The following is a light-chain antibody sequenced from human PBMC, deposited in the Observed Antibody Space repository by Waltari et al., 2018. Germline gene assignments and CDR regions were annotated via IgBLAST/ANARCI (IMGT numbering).Light chain of an antibody. V-gene: IGLV2-11*01. Sequence: QSALTQPPSVSGSPEQSVTISCTGSTSDVGGYNSVSWYQQQPGKAPKLIIFDVNPRPSGVPDRCSGSKSGNTASLTISGLRPEDEADYHCCSYAGVHTFWLFGGGTKLTVL. J-gene: IGLJ3*02. CDR1: TSDVGGYNS. CDR2: DVN. CDR3: CSYAGVHTFWL.